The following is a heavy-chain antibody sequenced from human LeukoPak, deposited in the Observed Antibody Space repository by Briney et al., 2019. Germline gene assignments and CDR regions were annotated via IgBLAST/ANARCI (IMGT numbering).Heavy chain of an antibody. J-gene: IGHJ5*02. CDR1: GGSISSGGYS. V-gene: IGHV4-61*08. D-gene: IGHD3-16*01. CDR2: IYYSGST. Sequence: SQTLSLTCAVSGGSISSGGYSWSWIRQPPGKGLEWIGYIYYSGSTNYNPSLKSRVTISVDTSKNQFSLKLSSVTAADTAVYYCARGLRPDWFDPWGQGTLVTVSS. CDR3: ARGLRPDWFDP.